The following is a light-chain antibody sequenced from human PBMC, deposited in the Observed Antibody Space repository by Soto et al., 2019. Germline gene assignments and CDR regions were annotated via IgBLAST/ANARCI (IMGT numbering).Light chain of an antibody. CDR1: SSDVGGYNY. CDR2: DVR. J-gene: IGLJ2*01. Sequence: QSALTQPASVSGSPGQSITISCTGTSSDVGGYNYVSWYQQHPGKAPKLMIYDVRNRPSGVSNRFSGSKSGNTASLTISGLQAEDEADCYCSSYTSSSTLVVFGGGTKVTVL. CDR3: SSYTSSSTLVV. V-gene: IGLV2-14*01.